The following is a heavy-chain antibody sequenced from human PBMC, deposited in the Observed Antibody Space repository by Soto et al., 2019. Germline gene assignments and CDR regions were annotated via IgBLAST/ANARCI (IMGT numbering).Heavy chain of an antibody. CDR2: ISSNGGST. V-gene: IGHV3-64D*06. Sequence: LRLSCSASGFTFSSNVMHWVRQAPGKGLEYVSAISSNGGSTYYADSVKGRFTISRDNSKNTLYLQMSSLRAEDTAVYYCVRGPTTVTGRWFDPWGQGTLVTVSS. CDR1: GFTFSSNV. D-gene: IGHD4-17*01. CDR3: VRGPTTVTGRWFDP. J-gene: IGHJ5*02.